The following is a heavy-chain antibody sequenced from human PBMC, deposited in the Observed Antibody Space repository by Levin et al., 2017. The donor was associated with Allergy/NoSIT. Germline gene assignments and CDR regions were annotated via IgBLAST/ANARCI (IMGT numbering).Heavy chain of an antibody. V-gene: IGHV3-33*01. J-gene: IGHJ4*02. Sequence: GGSLRLSCAASGFIFSNYGMHWVRQPPGKGLEWVAVIWYDGSNKYYTDSVKGRFTISRDNSKSTLYLQMNSLRTEDTAVYFCARILRLGELPPPLDYWGQGTLVTVSS. CDR1: GFIFSNYG. CDR3: ARILRLGELPPPLDY. D-gene: IGHD3-16*01. CDR2: IWYDGSNK.